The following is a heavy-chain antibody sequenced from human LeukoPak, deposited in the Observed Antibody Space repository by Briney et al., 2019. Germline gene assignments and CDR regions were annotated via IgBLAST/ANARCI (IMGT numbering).Heavy chain of an antibody. D-gene: IGHD5-18*01. CDR1: GYSISSGYY. CDR2: IYHSGST. Sequence: SETLSLTCTVSGYSISSGYYWGWIRQPPGKGLEWNGSIYHSGSTYYNPSLKSRVTISVDTSKNQFSLKLSSVTAADTAVYYCARGSGYSYGYDYWGQGTLVTVSS. J-gene: IGHJ4*02. V-gene: IGHV4-38-2*02. CDR3: ARGSGYSYGYDY.